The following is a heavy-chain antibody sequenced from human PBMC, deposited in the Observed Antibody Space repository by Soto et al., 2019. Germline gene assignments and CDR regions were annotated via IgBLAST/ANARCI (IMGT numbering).Heavy chain of an antibody. CDR2: IYSGGST. J-gene: IGHJ6*02. CDR3: AMDGPTSAGMDV. D-gene: IGHD4-17*01. V-gene: IGHV3-53*01. CDR1: GFTVSSNY. Sequence: GGSLRLSCAASGFTVSSNYMSWVRQAPGKGLEWVSVIYSGGSTYYADSVKGRFTISRGNSKNTLYLQMNSLRAEDTAVYYCAMDGPTSAGMDVWGQGTTVTVSS.